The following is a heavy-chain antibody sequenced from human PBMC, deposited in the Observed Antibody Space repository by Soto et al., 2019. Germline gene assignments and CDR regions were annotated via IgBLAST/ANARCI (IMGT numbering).Heavy chain of an antibody. J-gene: IGHJ6*02. CDR2: IDPSDPYT. V-gene: IGHV5-10-1*01. CDR1: GYSFTSYW. CDR3: ARLRGVVVVAATLDYYYGMDV. D-gene: IGHD2-15*01. Sequence: GESLKISCKGSGYSFTSYWISWVRQMPGKVLEWMGRIDPSDPYTNYSPSFQGHVTISADKSISTAYLQWSSLKASDTAMYYCARLRGVVVVAATLDYYYGMDVWGQGTTVTVS.